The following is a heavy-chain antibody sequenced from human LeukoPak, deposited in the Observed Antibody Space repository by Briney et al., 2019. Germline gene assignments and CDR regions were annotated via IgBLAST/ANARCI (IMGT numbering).Heavy chain of an antibody. CDR2: INHSGST. J-gene: IGHJ4*02. D-gene: IGHD2-21*01. V-gene: IGHV4-34*01. CDR1: GGSFSGYY. CDR3: ARAVVGEPGVIILDY. Sequence: SETLSLTCAVYGGSFSGYYWSWIRQPPGKGLEWIGEINHSGSTNYNPSLKSRVTISVDTSKNQFSLKLSSVTAADTAVYYCARAVVGEPGVIILDYWGQGTLVTVSS.